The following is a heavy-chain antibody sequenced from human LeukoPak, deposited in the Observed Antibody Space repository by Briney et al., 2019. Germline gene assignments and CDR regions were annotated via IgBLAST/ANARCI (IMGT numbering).Heavy chain of an antibody. Sequence: GASVKVSCKASGFTFTSSAMQWVRQARGQRLEWIGWIVVGSGNTNYAQKFQERVTITRDMSTSTAYMELSSLRSEDTAVYYCASLGYSSSWYGGMDVWGQGTTVTVSS. D-gene: IGHD6-13*01. CDR3: ASLGYSSSWYGGMDV. J-gene: IGHJ6*02. V-gene: IGHV1-58*02. CDR2: IVVGSGNT. CDR1: GFTFTSSA.